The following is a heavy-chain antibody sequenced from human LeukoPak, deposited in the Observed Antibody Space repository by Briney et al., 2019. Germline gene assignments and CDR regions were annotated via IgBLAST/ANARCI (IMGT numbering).Heavy chain of an antibody. D-gene: IGHD3-22*01. Sequence: GGSLRLSCAASGFTFSSYAMSWVRQAPGKGLEWVSAISGSGGSTYYADSVKGRFTISRDNSKNTLYLQMNSLRAEDTAVYYCAKDDSSGYYYTMFDYWGQGTLVTVSS. CDR1: GFTFSSYA. CDR2: ISGSGGST. CDR3: AKDDSSGYYYTMFDY. J-gene: IGHJ4*02. V-gene: IGHV3-23*01.